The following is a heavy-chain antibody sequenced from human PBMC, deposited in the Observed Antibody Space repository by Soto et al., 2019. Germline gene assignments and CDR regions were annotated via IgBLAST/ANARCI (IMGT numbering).Heavy chain of an antibody. CDR1: GYSISSGYY. V-gene: IGHV4-38-2*01. D-gene: IGHD3-22*01. CDR2: IYHSGST. Sequence: PSETLSLTCAVSGYSISSGYYWGWIRQPPGKGLEWIGSIYHSGSTYYNPSLKSRVTISVDTSKNQFSLKLSSVTAADTAVYYCARVDYYDSSGYYDYWGQGTLVTVSS. CDR3: ARVDYYDSSGYYDY. J-gene: IGHJ4*02.